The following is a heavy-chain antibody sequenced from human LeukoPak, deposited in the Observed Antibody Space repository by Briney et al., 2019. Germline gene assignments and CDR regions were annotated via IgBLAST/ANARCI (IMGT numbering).Heavy chain of an antibody. CDR1: GYTFTGYY. J-gene: IGHJ5*02. V-gene: IGHV1-2*06. CDR2: INPNSGGT. Sequence: GASVKVSCKASGYTFTGYYMHWVRQAHGQGLEWMGRINPNSGGTNYAQKFQGRVTMTRDTSISTAYMELSRLRSDDTAVYYCARDPYRIAVAGTDWFDPWGQGTLVTVSS. CDR3: ARDPYRIAVAGTDWFDP. D-gene: IGHD6-19*01.